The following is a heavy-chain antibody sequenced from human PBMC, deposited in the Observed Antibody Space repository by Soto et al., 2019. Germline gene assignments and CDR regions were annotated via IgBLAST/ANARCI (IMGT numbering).Heavy chain of an antibody. D-gene: IGHD1-1*01. CDR1: GYSFTSYW. CDR3: ATLQPGYYYYGMDV. CDR2: IDPSDSYT. J-gene: IGHJ6*02. V-gene: IGHV5-10-1*01. Sequence: GESLKISCKGSGYSFTSYWISWVRQMPGKGLEWMGRIDPSDSYTNYSPSFQGHVTISADKSTSTAYLQWSSLKASDTAMYYCATLQPGYYYYGMDVWGQGTTVTVSS.